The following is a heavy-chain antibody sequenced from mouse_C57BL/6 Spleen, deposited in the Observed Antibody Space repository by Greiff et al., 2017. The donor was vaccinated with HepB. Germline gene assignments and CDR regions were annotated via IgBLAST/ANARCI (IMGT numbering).Heavy chain of an antibody. D-gene: IGHD2-4*01. CDR3: ARRGGYDFWGAMDY. CDR2: INPNNGGT. V-gene: IGHV1-22*01. Sequence: VQLQQSGPELVKPGASVKMSCKASGSTFTDYNMHWVKQSHGKRLAWIGYINPNNGGTSSNQKFKGKATLTVNKSSSTAYMELRSLTAEDSAVYYCARRGGYDFWGAMDYWGQGTSVTVAS. J-gene: IGHJ4*01. CDR1: GSTFTDYN.